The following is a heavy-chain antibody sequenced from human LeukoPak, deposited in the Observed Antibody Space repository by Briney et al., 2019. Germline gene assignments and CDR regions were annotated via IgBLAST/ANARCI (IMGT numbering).Heavy chain of an antibody. CDR1: GGSISSYY. V-gene: IGHV4-59*01. CDR2: IYYSGST. J-gene: IGHJ4*02. Sequence: SETLSLTCTVSGGSISSYYWSWIRQPPGKGLEWIGYIYYSGSTNYNPSLKSRVTISVDTSKNQFSLKLSSVTAADTAVYYCARGGVATICDYSGQGTLVTVSS. D-gene: IGHD5-12*01. CDR3: ARGGVATICDY.